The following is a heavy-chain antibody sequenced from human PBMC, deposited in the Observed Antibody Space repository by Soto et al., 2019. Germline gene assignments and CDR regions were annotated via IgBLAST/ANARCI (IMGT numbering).Heavy chain of an antibody. CDR3: ARAYYNSGWYWAFHI. D-gene: IGHD6-19*01. V-gene: IGHV4-34*01. Sequence: SETLSLTCAVYGGSFSGYYWSWIRQPPGKGLEWIGEINHSGSTNYNPSLESRVTISVDTSKNQFSLKLSSVTAADTAVYFCARAYYNSGWYWAFHIWGQGTMVTVSS. CDR1: GGSFSGYY. CDR2: INHSGST. J-gene: IGHJ3*02.